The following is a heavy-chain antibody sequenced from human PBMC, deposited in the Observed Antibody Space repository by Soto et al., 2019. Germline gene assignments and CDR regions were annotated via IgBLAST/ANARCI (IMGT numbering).Heavy chain of an antibody. V-gene: IGHV4-59*01. CDR1: GGSISSYY. CDR3: ARDSCSGGSCYTAY. J-gene: IGHJ4*02. Sequence: QVQLQESGPGLVKPSETLSLTCTVSGGSISSYYWSWIRQPPGKGLEWIGYTYYIGSTNNDPSLTSRDAISVDTSKYQFSLKLSSVTAADTAVYYCARDSCSGGSCYTAYWGQGTLVTVSS. CDR2: TYYIGST. D-gene: IGHD2-15*01.